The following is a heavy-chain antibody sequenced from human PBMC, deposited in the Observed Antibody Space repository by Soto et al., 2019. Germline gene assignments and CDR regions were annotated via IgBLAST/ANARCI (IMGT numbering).Heavy chain of an antibody. CDR2: IIPVFGTA. V-gene: IGHV1-69*01. Sequence: QVQLVQSGAEVKKAGSSVKVSCKVSGGTFSSYFINWVRQAPGHGLEWVGGIIPVFGTASYAEKFQGRVTITADESTSTAYMELSRLRSDDTAVYYCARETPSAAAAYYYYGLDVWGQGTTVTVPS. J-gene: IGHJ6*02. CDR1: GGTFSSYF. D-gene: IGHD6-13*01. CDR3: ARETPSAAAAYYYYGLDV.